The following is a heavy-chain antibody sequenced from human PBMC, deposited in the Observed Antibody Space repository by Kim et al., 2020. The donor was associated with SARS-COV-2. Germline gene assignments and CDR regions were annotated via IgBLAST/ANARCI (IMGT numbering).Heavy chain of an antibody. CDR1: WFTLQGQW. CDR3: VRDGYGEFGAFDN. V-gene: IGHV3-33*01. J-gene: IGHJ3*02. D-gene: IGHD4-17*01. CDR2: KWYDGSNK. Sequence: AAYWFTLQGQWSPLGRQARGKGQGWGAIKWYDGSNKNYVDSVKGRFTISRDNSKNTVYLQMNSLRAEDTALYYCVRDGYGEFGAFDNW.